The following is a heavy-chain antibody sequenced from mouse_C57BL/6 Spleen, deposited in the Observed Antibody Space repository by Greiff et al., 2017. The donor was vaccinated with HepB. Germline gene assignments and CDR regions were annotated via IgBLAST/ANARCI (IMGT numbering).Heavy chain of an antibody. CDR1: GYTFTSYW. Sequence: QVQLQQPGAELVMPGASVKLSCKASGYTFTSYWMHWVKQRPGQGLEWIGVIDPSDSYTNYNQKFKGKSTLTVDKSSSTAYMQLSSLTSEDSAVYYCARTYYGSSPYFDYWGQGTTLTVSS. V-gene: IGHV1-69*01. CDR3: ARTYYGSSPYFDY. J-gene: IGHJ2*01. CDR2: IDPSDSYT. D-gene: IGHD1-1*01.